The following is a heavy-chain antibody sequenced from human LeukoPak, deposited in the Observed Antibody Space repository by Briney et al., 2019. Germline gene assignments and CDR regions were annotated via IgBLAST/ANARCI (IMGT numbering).Heavy chain of an antibody. V-gene: IGHV3-23*01. Sequence: GGSLRLSCAASGFTFSSYAMSWVRQAPGKGLEWVSAISGSGGSTYYADSVKGRFTISRDNSKNTLYLQMNSLRAEDTAVYYCAGDGWLRLNYYYYGTDVWGQGTTVTVSS. CDR1: GFTFSSYA. J-gene: IGHJ6*02. CDR2: ISGSGGST. D-gene: IGHD5-12*01. CDR3: AGDGWLRLNYYYYGTDV.